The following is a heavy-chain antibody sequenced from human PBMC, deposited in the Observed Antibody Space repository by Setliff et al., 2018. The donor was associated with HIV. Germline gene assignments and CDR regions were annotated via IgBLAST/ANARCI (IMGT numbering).Heavy chain of an antibody. J-gene: IGHJ5*02. V-gene: IGHV4-31*03. CDR2: IYHGGST. CDR3: AKLTPDPTGANLDFWSAYPTGWFDP. CDR1: GASISSGTYY. Sequence: SETLSLTCTVSGASISSGTYYWSWIRHHPGTGLEWIGSIYHGGSTFYNTSLKSRISMSLDTSKNQFSLNLTLSSVTASDTATYYCAKLTPDPTGANLDFWSAYPTGWFDPWGQGTLVTVSS. D-gene: IGHD3-3*01.